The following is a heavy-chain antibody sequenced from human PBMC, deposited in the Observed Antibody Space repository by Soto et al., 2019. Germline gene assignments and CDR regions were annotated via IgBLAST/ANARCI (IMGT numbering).Heavy chain of an antibody. Sequence: PGGSVGLSCSASGVTFSNFGMHWVRQAPGKGLEWVAVILYDGNIKYYADSVKGRFTISRDNSKNTLYLQMNSLRAEDTAVYYCARDMSRRNYYYYYYGMDVWGQGTTVTVSS. J-gene: IGHJ6*02. CDR3: ARDMSRRNYYYYYYGMDV. CDR1: GVTFSNFG. V-gene: IGHV3-30*03. D-gene: IGHD3-16*01. CDR2: ILYDGNIK.